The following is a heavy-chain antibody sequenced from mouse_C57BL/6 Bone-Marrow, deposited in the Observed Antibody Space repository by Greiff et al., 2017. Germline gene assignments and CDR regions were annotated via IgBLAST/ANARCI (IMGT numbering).Heavy chain of an antibody. CDR2: IDPSDSYT. CDR1: GYTFTSYW. CDR3: AREEDYYGSSGAWFAY. V-gene: IGHV1-50*01. J-gene: IGHJ3*01. D-gene: IGHD1-1*01. Sequence: VQLQQPGAELVKPGASVKLSCKASGYTFTSYWMQWVKQRPGQGLEWIGEIDPSDSYTKYTQKFKGKATLTVDTSSSTAYMQLSSLTSEDSAVXYCAREEDYYGSSGAWFAYWGQGTLVTVSA.